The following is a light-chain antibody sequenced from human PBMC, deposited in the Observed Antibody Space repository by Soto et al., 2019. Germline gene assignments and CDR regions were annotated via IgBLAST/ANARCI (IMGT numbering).Light chain of an antibody. V-gene: IGKV1-5*03. J-gene: IGKJ3*01. Sequence: DIQMTQSPSTLSSSVGDRVTITCRASQSISSWLAWYQQKPGKAPQRLIYKASSLESGVPSRFSGSGSGTEFTLPIRSLQPEDFATYYCQQSFTFGPGTKVDIK. CDR2: KAS. CDR1: QSISSW. CDR3: QQSFT.